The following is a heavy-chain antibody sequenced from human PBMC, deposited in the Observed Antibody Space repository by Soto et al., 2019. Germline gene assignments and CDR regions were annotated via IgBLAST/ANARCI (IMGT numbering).Heavy chain of an antibody. D-gene: IGHD2-15*01. V-gene: IGHV4-39*01. CDR3: ARHRPGSGGSCYDY. J-gene: IGHJ4*02. CDR1: GDSISTNIYS. Sequence: PSETLSLTGTVSGDSISTNIYSWGWIRQPPGKGLEWVASVYYGGRSYYNPSLKSRVTISVDTSKNQFSLKLNSVTAADTAVYYCARHRPGSGGSCYDYWGQGTLVTVSS. CDR2: VYYGGRS.